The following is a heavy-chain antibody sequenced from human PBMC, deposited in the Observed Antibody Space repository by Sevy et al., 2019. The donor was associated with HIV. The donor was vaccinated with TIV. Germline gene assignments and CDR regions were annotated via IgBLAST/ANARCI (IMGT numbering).Heavy chain of an antibody. J-gene: IGHJ6*02. CDR1: GFTFSSYG. CDR2: ISYVGSNK. V-gene: IGHV3-30*18. Sequence: GGSLRLSCAASGFTFSSYGMHWVRQAPGKGLEWVAVISYVGSNKYYADSVKGRFTISRDNSKNTLYLQMNSLRAEDTAVYYCAKDRRVGVPWGSGWDYYGMDVWGQGTTVTVSS. D-gene: IGHD6-19*01. CDR3: AKDRRVGVPWGSGWDYYGMDV.